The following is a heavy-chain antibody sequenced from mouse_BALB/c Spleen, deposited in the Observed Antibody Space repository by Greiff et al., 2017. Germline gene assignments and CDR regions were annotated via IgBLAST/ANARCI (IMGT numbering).Heavy chain of an antibody. Sequence: EVQLVESGGGLVQPGGSLKLSCAASGFTFSSYGMSWVRQTPDKRLELVATINSNGGSTYYPDSVKGRFTISRDNAKNTLYLQMSSLKSEDTAMYYCARPYYRYDDGYFDYWGQGTTLTVSS. CDR1: GFTFSSYG. CDR3: ARPYYRYDDGYFDY. CDR2: INSNGGST. V-gene: IGHV5-6-3*01. D-gene: IGHD2-14*01. J-gene: IGHJ2*01.